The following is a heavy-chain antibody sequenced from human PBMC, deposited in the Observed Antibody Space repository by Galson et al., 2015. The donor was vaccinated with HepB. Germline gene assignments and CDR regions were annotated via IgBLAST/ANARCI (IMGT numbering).Heavy chain of an antibody. CDR1: GYTFTSYD. CDR2: MNPNSGKT. Sequence: SVKVSCKASGYTFTSYDINWVRQATGQGLEWMGWMNPNSGKTGYAQKFQGRVTMTRNTSISTAYMELSSLRSEDTAVYYCARGDGYCSSTSCPTTGFDPWGQGTLVTVSS. CDR3: ARGDGYCSSTSCPTTGFDP. J-gene: IGHJ5*02. D-gene: IGHD2-2*01. V-gene: IGHV1-8*01.